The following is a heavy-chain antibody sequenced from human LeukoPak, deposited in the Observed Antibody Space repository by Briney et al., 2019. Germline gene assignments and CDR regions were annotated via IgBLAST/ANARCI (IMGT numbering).Heavy chain of an antibody. CDR3: AKDLRGLMSGSYSNY. J-gene: IGHJ4*02. Sequence: GGSLRLSCAASGFTVSSNYMSWVRQAPGKGLEWVSVIYSGGSTYYADSVKGRFTISRDNSKNTLYLQMNSLRAEDTAVYYCAKDLRGLMSGSYSNYWGQGTLVTVSS. CDR1: GFTVSSNY. CDR2: IYSGGST. V-gene: IGHV3-66*02. D-gene: IGHD1-26*01.